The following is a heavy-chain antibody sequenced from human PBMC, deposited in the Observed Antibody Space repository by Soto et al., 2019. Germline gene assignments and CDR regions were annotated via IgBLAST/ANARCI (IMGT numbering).Heavy chain of an antibody. CDR1: GFTVSSNY. J-gene: IGHJ3*02. CDR3: ATRRSSGYWNAFDI. Sequence: EVQLVELGGGLIQPGGSLRLSCTASGFTVSSNYMNWVRQAPGKGLEWVSVIYSGGDTYYADSVKGRVTISRDNSKNTLYLQMNSLRAEDTAMYYCATRRSSGYWNAFDIWGQGTMVTVSS. CDR2: IYSGGDT. D-gene: IGHD3-22*01. V-gene: IGHV3-53*01.